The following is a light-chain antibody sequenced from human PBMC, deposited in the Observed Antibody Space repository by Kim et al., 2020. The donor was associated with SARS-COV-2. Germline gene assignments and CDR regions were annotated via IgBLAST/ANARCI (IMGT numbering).Light chain of an antibody. Sequence: ASVGDRVTITCRASQGISSSLAWYQQEAGKAPKLLIYGASTLQSGVPSRFSGSGSGTEFTLTISSLQTEDFATYYCQQVNSYPLTFGGGTKVDIK. V-gene: IGKV1-9*01. J-gene: IGKJ4*01. CDR1: QGISSS. CDR2: GAS. CDR3: QQVNSYPLT.